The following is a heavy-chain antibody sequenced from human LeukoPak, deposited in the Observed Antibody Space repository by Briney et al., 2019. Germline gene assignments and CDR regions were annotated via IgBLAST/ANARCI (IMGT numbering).Heavy chain of an antibody. CDR3: ARVRGYYDSNGYYAATYYFDY. D-gene: IGHD3-22*01. Sequence: GGSLRLSCAASEFTFSSYSMNWVRQAPGKGLEWVSYISSSGTTIYYADSVKGRFTISRDNAKNSLYLQMNSLRAEDTAVYYCARVRGYYDSNGYYAATYYFDYWGQGTLVTVSS. V-gene: IGHV3-48*04. CDR2: ISSSGTTI. J-gene: IGHJ4*02. CDR1: EFTFSSYS.